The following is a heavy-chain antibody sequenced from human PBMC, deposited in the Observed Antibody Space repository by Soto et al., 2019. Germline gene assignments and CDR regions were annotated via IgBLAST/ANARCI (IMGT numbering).Heavy chain of an antibody. Sequence: EVQLVESGGGLVQPGGSLRLSCVPSGFTFNSHWMHWDRQAPGKGLVWVSRINGEGSTTSYADSVRGRFTISRDNAKNTLYLQMNSLRVDDMAVYYCARDPRDGYHSPPDYWGQGTLVTVSS. CDR1: GFTFNSHW. D-gene: IGHD5-12*01. CDR3: ARDPRDGYHSPPDY. J-gene: IGHJ4*02. V-gene: IGHV3-74*01. CDR2: INGEGSTT.